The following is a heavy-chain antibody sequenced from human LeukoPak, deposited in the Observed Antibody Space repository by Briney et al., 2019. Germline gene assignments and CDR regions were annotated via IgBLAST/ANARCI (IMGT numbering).Heavy chain of an antibody. CDR1: GYSFTSYR. V-gene: IGHV5-51*01. Sequence: ESLKISCKGSGYSFTSYRIGWVRQMPGKGLEWMGIIYPGDSDTRYSPSFQGQVTISADKSISTAYLQWSSLKASDTGMYYCATVRTYGDYAMNYWGQGTLVTVSS. D-gene: IGHD4-17*01. CDR2: IYPGDSDT. J-gene: IGHJ4*02. CDR3: ATVRTYGDYAMNY.